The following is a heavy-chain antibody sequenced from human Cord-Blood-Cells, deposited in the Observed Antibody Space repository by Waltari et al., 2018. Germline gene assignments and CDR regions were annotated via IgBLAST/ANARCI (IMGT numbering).Heavy chain of an antibody. D-gene: IGHD3-10*01. V-gene: IGHV3-30*18. CDR2: ISYDGSNK. CDR1: GFTFSSYG. Sequence: QVQLVESGGGVVQPGRSLRLSCAASGFTFSSYGMHWVRQAPGKGLEWVAVISYDGSNKYYADSVKGRFTISRDNSKNTLYLQMNSLRAEDTAAYYCAKGALWFGELLFDYWGQGTLVTVSS. CDR3: AKGALWFGELLFDY. J-gene: IGHJ4*02.